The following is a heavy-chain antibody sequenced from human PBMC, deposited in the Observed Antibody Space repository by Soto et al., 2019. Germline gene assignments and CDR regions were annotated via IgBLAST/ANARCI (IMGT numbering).Heavy chain of an antibody. J-gene: IGHJ5*02. CDR3: ARVEAAAGNWFDP. D-gene: IGHD6-13*01. CDR1: GGSISSGDYY. Sequence: SETLSLTCTVSGGSISSGDYYWSWIRQPPGKGLEWIGYIYYSGSTYYNPSLKSRVTISVDTSKNQFSLKLSSVTAADTAVYYCARVEAAAGNWFDPWGQGTLVTVSS. V-gene: IGHV4-30-4*01. CDR2: IYYSGST.